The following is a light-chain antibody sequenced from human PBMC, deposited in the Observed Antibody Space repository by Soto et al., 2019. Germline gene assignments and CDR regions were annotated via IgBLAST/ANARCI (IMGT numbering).Light chain of an antibody. V-gene: IGLV2-14*01. J-gene: IGLJ1*01. Sequence: QSALTQPASVSGSPGQSITISCTGTNSDVGGYNYVSWYQQLPGKAPKLIIYKVSRRPSGISSRFSGSKSGNTASLTISGLQAEDEADYYCSSYTSSSTDVFGTGTKLTVL. CDR3: SSYTSSSTDV. CDR1: NSDVGGYNY. CDR2: KVS.